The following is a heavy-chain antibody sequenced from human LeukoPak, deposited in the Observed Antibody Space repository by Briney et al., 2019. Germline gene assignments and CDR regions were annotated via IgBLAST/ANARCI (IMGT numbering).Heavy chain of an antibody. J-gene: IGHJ3*02. D-gene: IGHD2-2*02. CDR1: GYSISSGYY. V-gene: IGHV4-38-2*01. CDR3: ARSLCSSTSCYTGDAFDI. CDR2: IYHSGST. Sequence: SETLSLTCAVSGYSISSGYYWGWIRQPPGKGLEWIGSIYHSGSTYYNPSPKSRVTISVDTSKNQFSLKLSSVTAADTAVYYCARSLCSSTSCYTGDAFDIWGQGTMVTVSS.